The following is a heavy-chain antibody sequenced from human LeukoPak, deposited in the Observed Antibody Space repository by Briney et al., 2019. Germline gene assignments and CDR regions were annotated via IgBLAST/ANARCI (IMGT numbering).Heavy chain of an antibody. CDR2: IYHSGST. CDR1: GYSISSGYY. CDR3: ACLSGPGSF. D-gene: IGHD5/OR15-5a*01. Sequence: PSETLSLTCAVSGYSISSGYYWGWIRQPPGKGLEWIGSIYHSGSTYYSPSLKSRVTISVDTSKNQFSLKLSSVTAADTAVYYCACLSGPGSFWGQGTLVTVSS. J-gene: IGHJ4*02. V-gene: IGHV4-38-2*01.